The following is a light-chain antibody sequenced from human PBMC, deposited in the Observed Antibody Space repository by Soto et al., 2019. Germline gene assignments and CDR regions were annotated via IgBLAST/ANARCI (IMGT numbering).Light chain of an antibody. CDR3: QQYNNWPMWT. J-gene: IGKJ1*01. CDR1: QSITRN. V-gene: IGKV3-15*01. CDR2: GAS. Sequence: EIVRTQSPATLSVSPVERATLSCRASQSITRNLAWYQQSPGQAPRLLIYGASTRATGIPARFSGSGSGTEFTLTINSLQSEDFAVYYCQQYNNWPMWTFGQGTKVDI.